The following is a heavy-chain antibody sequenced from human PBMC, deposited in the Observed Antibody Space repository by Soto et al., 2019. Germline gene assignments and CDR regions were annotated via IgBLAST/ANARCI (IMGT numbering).Heavy chain of an antibody. V-gene: IGHV4-34*01. J-gene: IGHJ6*02. CDR1: GGSVRGYY. Sequence: XATLSLTCAVYGGSVRGYYWSWIRQPPGKGLEWIGEINLSGTTNYNPSLKSRVTISLDTSKNHFSLRLSSVTAADTAGYYCARANYFYGMDVWGQGTTVTVSS. CDR2: INLSGTT. D-gene: IGHD2-8*01. CDR3: ARANYFYGMDV.